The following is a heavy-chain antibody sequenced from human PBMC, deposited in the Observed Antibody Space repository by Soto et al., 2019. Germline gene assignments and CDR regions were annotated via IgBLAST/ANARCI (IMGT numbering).Heavy chain of an antibody. V-gene: IGHV3-23*01. CDR2: SSGSGGST. CDR3: AKDPEIRTTVVRGWFDP. CDR1: GFTFSSYA. J-gene: IGHJ5*02. Sequence: GGSLRLSCAASGFTFSSYAMSWVRQAPGKGLEWVSASSGSGGSTYYADSVKGRFTISRDNSKNTLYLQMNSLRAEDTAVYYCAKDPEIRTTVVRGWFDPWGQGTLVTVSS. D-gene: IGHD4-17*01.